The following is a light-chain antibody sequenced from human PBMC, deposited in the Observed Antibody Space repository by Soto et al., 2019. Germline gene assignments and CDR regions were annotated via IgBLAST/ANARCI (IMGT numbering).Light chain of an antibody. CDR3: QQRSDWPAT. J-gene: IGKJ4*01. V-gene: IGKV3-11*01. CDR2: DAS. CDR1: QSVSSY. Sequence: EIVLTQSPATLSLSPGERATLSCRASQSVSSYLAWYQQKPGQAPGLLIYDASNRATGIPARFSGSGSGTDFTLTITILEPEDFAIYYCQQRSDWPATFGGGTKVEIK.